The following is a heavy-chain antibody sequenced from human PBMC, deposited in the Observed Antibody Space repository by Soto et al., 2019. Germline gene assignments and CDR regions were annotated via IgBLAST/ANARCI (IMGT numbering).Heavy chain of an antibody. D-gene: IGHD3-10*01. V-gene: IGHV4-59*01. CDR3: ARGITLVRGIYYYGMDV. CDR1: GGSISSYY. CDR2: IYYSGST. J-gene: IGHJ6*02. Sequence: QVQLQESGPGLVKPSETLSLTCTVSGGSISSYYWNWIRQPPGKGLEWIGHIYYSGSTNYNPSLKCRVTISIDTSKNQFSLRLSSVTAADTAVYYCARGITLVRGIYYYGMDVWGQGTTVTVSS.